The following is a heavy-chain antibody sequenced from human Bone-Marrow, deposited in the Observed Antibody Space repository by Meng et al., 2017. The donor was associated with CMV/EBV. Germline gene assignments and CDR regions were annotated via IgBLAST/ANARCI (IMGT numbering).Heavy chain of an antibody. Sequence: GESLKISCAASGFTFSSYWMSWVRQAPGKGLEWVANIKQDGSEKYYVDSVKGRFTISGDNAKNSLYLQMNSLRAEDTAVYYCARHRYSNYEGGYGMDVWGQGTLVTVSS. V-gene: IGHV3-7*01. J-gene: IGHJ6*02. D-gene: IGHD4-11*01. CDR2: IKQDGSEK. CDR1: GFTFSSYW. CDR3: ARHRYSNYEGGYGMDV.